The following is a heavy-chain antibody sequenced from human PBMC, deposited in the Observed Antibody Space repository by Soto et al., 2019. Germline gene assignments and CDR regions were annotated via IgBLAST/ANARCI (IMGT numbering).Heavy chain of an antibody. D-gene: IGHD3-22*01. Sequence: QVQLVQSGVEVKKPGASVKVSCKASGYTFTSYGISWVRQAPGQGLEWMGWISAYNGNTNYAQKLQGRVTMTTDTSTSTAYMELRSLRSDDTAVYYCARGPIVFYYDSSGYYSRAGDFDYWGQGTLVTVSS. V-gene: IGHV1-18*04. CDR3: ARGPIVFYYDSSGYYSRAGDFDY. J-gene: IGHJ4*02. CDR1: GYTFTSYG. CDR2: ISAYNGNT.